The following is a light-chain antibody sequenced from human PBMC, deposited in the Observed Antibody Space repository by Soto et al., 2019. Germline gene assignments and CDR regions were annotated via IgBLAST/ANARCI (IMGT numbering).Light chain of an antibody. V-gene: IGKV1-39*01. Sequence: DIQMTQSPSSLSASVGDRVTITCRASQSIRRYLNWYQQKPGKAPKLLIYAASSLQSGVPSRFSGSGSGTDFTLTISSLQPEDFETYYCQQSYSTPITFGQGTRLENK. CDR3: QQSYSTPIT. CDR2: AAS. J-gene: IGKJ5*01. CDR1: QSIRRY.